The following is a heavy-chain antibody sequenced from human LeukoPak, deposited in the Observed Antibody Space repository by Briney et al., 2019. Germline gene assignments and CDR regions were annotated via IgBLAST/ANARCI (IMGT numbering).Heavy chain of an antibody. CDR2: IYYSGST. J-gene: IGHJ1*01. CDR1: GGSISSYY. Sequence: SQTLSLTCTVSGGSISSYYWSWIRQPPGKGLEWIGYIYYSGSTNYNPSLKSRVTISVDTSKNQFSLKLSSVTAADTAVYYCARSGRASGGSWTLEYFQHWGQGTLVTVSS. V-gene: IGHV4-59*01. D-gene: IGHD2-15*01. CDR3: ARSGRASGGSWTLEYFQH.